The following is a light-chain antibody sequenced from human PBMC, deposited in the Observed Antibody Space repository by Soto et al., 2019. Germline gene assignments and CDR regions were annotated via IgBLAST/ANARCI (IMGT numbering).Light chain of an antibody. J-gene: IGKJ1*01. V-gene: IGKV1-39*01. CDR3: QQSSVTPRS. Sequence: SLFPAARSAFAGGRVTISCRASQNINTYLMWYQQKPGKAPNLLIYGASGLQNGVPSRFTGSGSGTEFTLTITGLQPEDFGTYYCQQSSVTPRSFGQGTKVDNK. CDR2: GAS. CDR1: QNINTY.